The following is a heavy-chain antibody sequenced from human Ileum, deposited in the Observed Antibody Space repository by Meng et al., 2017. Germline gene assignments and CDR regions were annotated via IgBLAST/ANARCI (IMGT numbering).Heavy chain of an antibody. CDR1: VYAFSSYG. D-gene: IGHD6-19*01. Sequence: GQLVQSGAEGKLPGASVKWSSKASVYAFSSYGISWVRQDPGQGHKWMGWRGAYNSNTNCAQKLQGRVTITTDTSTSTAYMELRSLRSDDTAVYYCARGGSSGCGALDYWGQGTLVTVSS. CDR3: ARGGSSGCGALDY. V-gene: IGHV1-18*01. J-gene: IGHJ4*02. CDR2: RGAYNSNT.